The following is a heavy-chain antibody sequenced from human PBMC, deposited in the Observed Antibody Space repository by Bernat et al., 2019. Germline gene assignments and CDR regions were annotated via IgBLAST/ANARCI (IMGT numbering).Heavy chain of an antibody. V-gene: IGHV3-33*01. CDR3: ARGYWCGYRGDY. Sequence: QVQLVESGGGVVQPGRSLRLSCAASGFTFSSYGMHWVRQAPGKGLEWVAAIWYDGSNKYYADSVKGRFTISRDNSKNTLYLQMNSLRAEDTAVYYWARGYWCGYRGDYWGQGTLVTVSS. D-gene: IGHD3-3*01. CDR1: GFTFSSYG. J-gene: IGHJ4*02. CDR2: IWYDGSNK.